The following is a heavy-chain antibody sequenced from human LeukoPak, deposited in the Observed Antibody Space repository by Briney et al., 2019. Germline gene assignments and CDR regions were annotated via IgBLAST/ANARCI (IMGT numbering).Heavy chain of an antibody. D-gene: IGHD1-26*01. Sequence: SETLSLTCTDSGGSISSYYWSWIRQPPGKGLEWIGYIYYSGSTNYNPALKSRVTISVDTSKNQFSLKLSSVTAADTAVYYCARQRGRWDSFDYWGQGTLVTVSS. CDR2: IYYSGST. CDR1: GGSISSYY. V-gene: IGHV4-59*08. CDR3: ARQRGRWDSFDY. J-gene: IGHJ4*02.